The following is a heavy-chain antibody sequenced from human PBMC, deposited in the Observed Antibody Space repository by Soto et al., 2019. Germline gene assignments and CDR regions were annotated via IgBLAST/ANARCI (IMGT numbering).Heavy chain of an antibody. D-gene: IGHD5-18*01. V-gene: IGHV1-69*06. CDR3: ARDADTAMVTSSFYYYGMDV. J-gene: IGHJ6*02. Sequence: KVSCKASGGTFSSYAISWVRQAPGQGLEWMGGIIPIFGTANYAQKFQGRVTITADKSTSTAYMELSSLRSEDTAVYYCARDADTAMVTSSFYYYGMDVWGQGTTVTVSS. CDR2: IIPIFGTA. CDR1: GGTFSSYA.